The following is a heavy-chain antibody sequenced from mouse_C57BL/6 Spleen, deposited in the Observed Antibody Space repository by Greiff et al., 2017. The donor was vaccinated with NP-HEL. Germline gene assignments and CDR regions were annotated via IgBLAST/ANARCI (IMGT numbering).Heavy chain of an antibody. CDR1: GYTFTSYT. V-gene: IGHV1-4*01. Sequence: QVQLQQSGAELARPGASVKMSCKASGYTFTSYTMHWVKQRPGQGLEWIGYINPSSGYTKYNQKFKDKATLTVDKSSSTAYMQLSSLTSEDSAVYYCASDHYCDPLGCWGQGTSVTVSS. CDR3: ASDHYCDPLGC. D-gene: IGHD1-2*01. J-gene: IGHJ4*01. CDR2: INPSSGYT.